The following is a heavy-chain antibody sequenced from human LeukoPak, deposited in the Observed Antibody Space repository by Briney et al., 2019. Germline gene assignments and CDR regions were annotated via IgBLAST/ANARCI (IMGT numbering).Heavy chain of an antibody. CDR1: GGSFSGYY. CDR2: INHSGST. V-gene: IGHV4-34*01. J-gene: IGHJ6*04. D-gene: IGHD1-26*01. Sequence: SETLSLTCAVYGGSFSGYYWSWIRQPPGKGLEWIGEINHSGSTNYNPSLKSRVTISVGTSKSQFSLKLSSVTAADTAVYYCARPLTVGARAAADVWGKGTTVTVSS. CDR3: ARPLTVGARAAADV.